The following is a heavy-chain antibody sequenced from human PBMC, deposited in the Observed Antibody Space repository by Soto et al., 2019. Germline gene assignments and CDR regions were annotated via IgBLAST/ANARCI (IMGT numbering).Heavy chain of an antibody. CDR1: GGSISSYY. D-gene: IGHD3-10*01. J-gene: IGHJ4*02. V-gene: IGHV4-59*08. CDR3: ASLWFGEPVDY. Sequence: QVQLQESGPGLVKPSETLSLTCTVSGGSISSYYWSWIRQPPGKELEWIGYIYYSGSTNYNPSLKSRVTIAVDTSKNPFSLKLSSVTAADTAVYSCASLWFGEPVDYWGQGTLVTVSS. CDR2: IYYSGST.